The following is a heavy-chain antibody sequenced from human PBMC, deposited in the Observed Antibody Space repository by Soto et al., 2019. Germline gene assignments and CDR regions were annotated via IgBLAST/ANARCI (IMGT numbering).Heavy chain of an antibody. J-gene: IGHJ5*02. V-gene: IGHV3-23*01. Sequence: EVQLLESGGGLVQPGGSLRLSCAASGFTFSSYAMSWVRQAPGKGLEWVSAISGSGGSTYYADSVKGRFTISRDNSKNTLYLQMNSLRAEDTAVYYCAKSGGSGDLPLRIAAAGIPFDPWGQGTLVTVSS. CDR2: ISGSGGST. CDR3: AKSGGSGDLPLRIAAAGIPFDP. D-gene: IGHD6-13*01. CDR1: GFTFSSYA.